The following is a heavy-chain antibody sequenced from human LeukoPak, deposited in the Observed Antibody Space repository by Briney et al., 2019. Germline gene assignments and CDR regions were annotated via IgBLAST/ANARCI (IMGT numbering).Heavy chain of an antibody. CDR2: ISSSSSYI. CDR1: GFTFSSYS. J-gene: IGHJ4*02. D-gene: IGHD6-19*01. CDR3: ARKEGGWLVPLVSGSPIDY. V-gene: IGHV3-21*01. Sequence: PGGSLRLSCAASGFTFSSYSMNWVRQAPGKGLEWVSSISSSSSYIYYADSVKGRFTISRDNAKNSLYLQMNSLRAEDTAVYYCARKEGGWLVPLVSGSPIDYWGQGTLVTVSS.